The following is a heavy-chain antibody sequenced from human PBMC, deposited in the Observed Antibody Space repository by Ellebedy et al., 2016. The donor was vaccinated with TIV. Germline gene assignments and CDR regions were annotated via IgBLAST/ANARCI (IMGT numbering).Heavy chain of an antibody. CDR1: GFTVSSNY. J-gene: IGHJ4*02. V-gene: IGHV3-53*01. CDR2: IYLVGRT. CDR3: AREIRGDYFDS. D-gene: IGHD3-10*01. Sequence: GESLKISCAVSGFTVSSNYMTWVRQAPGKGLEWVSVIYLVGRTYYADSVKGRFTVSRDNSKNTLYLQMNSLRVEDTAVYYCAREIRGDYFDSWGQGTLVSVSS.